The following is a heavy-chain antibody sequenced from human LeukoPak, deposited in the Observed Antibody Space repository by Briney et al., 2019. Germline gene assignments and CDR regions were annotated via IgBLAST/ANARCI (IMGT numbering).Heavy chain of an antibody. V-gene: IGHV4-4*07. J-gene: IGHJ6*02. D-gene: IGHD4-17*01. CDR1: GGSISSYY. Sequence: SETLSLTCTVSGGSISSYYWRWIRQPAGKGLEWIGRIYTSGSTNYNPSLKSRVTMSVDTSKNQFSLKLSSATAADTAVYYCAREITGVYGADYYYGMDVWGQGTTVTVSS. CDR2: IYTSGST. CDR3: AREITGVYGADYYYGMDV.